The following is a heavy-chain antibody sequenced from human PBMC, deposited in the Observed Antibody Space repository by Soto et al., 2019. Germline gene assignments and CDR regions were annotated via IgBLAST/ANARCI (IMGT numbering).Heavy chain of an antibody. CDR2: IYLGGTT. V-gene: IGHV4-38-2*01. D-gene: IGHD3-16*01. Sequence: QVQLQESGPGLWRPWKTLSLPAPSLVYSFTRVSFWGWSRRPPGRGLEWIGSIYLGGTTYYDPSLKSRVTISVDTSKNEFSLKLSSVTAADTAVYYCARPRPNFGAVDSWGQGALVTVST. CDR3: ARPRPNFGAVDS. J-gene: IGHJ4*02. CDR1: VYSFTRVSF.